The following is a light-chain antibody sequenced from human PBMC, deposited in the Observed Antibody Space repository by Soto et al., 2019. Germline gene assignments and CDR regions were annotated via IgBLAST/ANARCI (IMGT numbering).Light chain of an antibody. CDR3: LHYGGSPLT. CDR1: QSLSSRN. V-gene: IGKV3-20*01. J-gene: IGKJ5*01. CDR2: GAS. Sequence: EVVLTQSPGTLSLSTGERATLSCRASQSLSSRNLAWYQQKPGQAPRLLIYGASTRTTGIPDRFSGSGSGTDFTLTIGRLEPGDFAVYYCLHYGGSPLTFGQGTRLEIK.